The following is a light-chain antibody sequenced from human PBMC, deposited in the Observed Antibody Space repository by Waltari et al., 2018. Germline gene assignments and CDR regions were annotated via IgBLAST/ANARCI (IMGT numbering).Light chain of an antibody. CDR1: SSDIGEGYD. J-gene: IGLJ3*02. CDR2: GNS. CDR3: QSYDRSLSGWV. V-gene: IGLV1-40*01. Sequence: QSVLTQPPSVSGAPGQRVTISCSGSSSDIGEGYDVHWYQQLPGIAPKLLIYGNSNRPSGVPDRLSGSKSDTSASLASTGLQAEDEADYYCQSYDRSLSGWVFGGGTKLTVL.